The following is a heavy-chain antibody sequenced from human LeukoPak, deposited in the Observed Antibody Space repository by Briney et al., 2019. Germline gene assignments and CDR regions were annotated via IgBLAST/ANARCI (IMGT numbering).Heavy chain of an antibody. Sequence: SETLSLTCAVYGGSFSGYYWSWIRQPPGKGLEWIGEINHSGSTNYNPSLKSRVTISVDTSKNQFSLKLSSVTAADTAVYYCARLRAYYYYYMDAWGKGTTVTVSS. CDR2: INHSGST. CDR1: GGSFSGYY. V-gene: IGHV4-34*01. J-gene: IGHJ6*03. CDR3: ARLRAYYYYYMDA.